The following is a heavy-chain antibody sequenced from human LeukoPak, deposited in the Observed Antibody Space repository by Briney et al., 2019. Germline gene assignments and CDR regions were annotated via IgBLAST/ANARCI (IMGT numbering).Heavy chain of an antibody. CDR2: ISSSSSYI. CDR1: GFTFSTYS. D-gene: IGHD1-26*01. Sequence: GGSLRLSCAASGFTFSTYSMNWVRQAPGKGLEWVSSISSSSSYIYYADSVKGRFTISRDNAMNSLYLQMNSLRAEDTAVYYCARRRVGATLGGFDYWGQGTLVTVSS. V-gene: IGHV3-21*04. J-gene: IGHJ4*02. CDR3: ARRRVGATLGGFDY.